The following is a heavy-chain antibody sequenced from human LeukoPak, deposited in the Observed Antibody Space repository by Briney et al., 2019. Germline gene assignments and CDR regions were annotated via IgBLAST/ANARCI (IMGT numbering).Heavy chain of an antibody. CDR2: TYYSGST. Sequence: SETLSLTCTVSGGSISSYYWSWIRQPPGKGLECIGYTYYSGSTNYNPSLKSRGTISVDTSKNQFSLKLSSVTAADTAVYYCARRTYFYDSSGYYFDYWGQGTLVTVSS. CDR3: ARRTYFYDSSGYYFDY. V-gene: IGHV4-59*01. J-gene: IGHJ4*02. CDR1: GGSISSYY. D-gene: IGHD3-22*01.